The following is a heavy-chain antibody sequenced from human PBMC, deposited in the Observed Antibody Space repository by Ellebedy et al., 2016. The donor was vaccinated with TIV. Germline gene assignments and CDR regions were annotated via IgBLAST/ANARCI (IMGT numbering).Heavy chain of an antibody. D-gene: IGHD3-22*01. CDR3: AKDGATEIYYPFLSYYFNY. J-gene: IGHJ4*02. Sequence: GGSLRLSXAASGFTFTAYGMHWVRQAPGKGLEWVAAISYDGSNKKYADSVKGRFTISRDDSKNTLHLQMNSLRAEDAALYYCAKDGATEIYYPFLSYYFNYWGQGTLVTVSS. V-gene: IGHV3-30*18. CDR2: ISYDGSNK. CDR1: GFTFTAYG.